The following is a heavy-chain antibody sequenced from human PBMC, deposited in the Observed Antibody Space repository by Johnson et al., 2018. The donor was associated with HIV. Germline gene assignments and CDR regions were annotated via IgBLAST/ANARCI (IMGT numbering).Heavy chain of an antibody. Sequence: QVQLVESGGGVVQPGRSLRLSCAASGFTFSSYAMHWVRQAPGKGLEWVAVISYDGSNKYYADSVKGRFTISRDNSKNTLYLQMNSLRAEDTAVYYCATLEYSSSPGGYGAFDILGQGTMVTVSS. V-gene: IGHV3-30*14. CDR2: ISYDGSNK. CDR1: GFTFSSYA. D-gene: IGHD6-6*01. J-gene: IGHJ3*02. CDR3: ATLEYSSSPGGYGAFDI.